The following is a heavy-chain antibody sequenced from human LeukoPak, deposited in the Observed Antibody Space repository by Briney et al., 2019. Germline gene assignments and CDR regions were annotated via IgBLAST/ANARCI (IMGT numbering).Heavy chain of an antibody. D-gene: IGHD1-26*01. CDR1: GFTFSSYA. CDR2: ISSTGGTT. V-gene: IGHV3-23*01. J-gene: IGHJ4*02. CDR3: AVKGGTPGRFDL. Sequence: PGGSLRLSCAASGFTFSSYALSWVRQAPGKGLEWVSAISSTGGTTYYADSVKGRFTISRDNSKNTLYLQMNSLRAEDTAVYYCAVKGGTPGRFDLWGQGTLVTVSS.